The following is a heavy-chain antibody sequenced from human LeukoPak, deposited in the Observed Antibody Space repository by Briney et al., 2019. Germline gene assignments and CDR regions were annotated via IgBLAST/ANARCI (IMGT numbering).Heavy chain of an antibody. J-gene: IGHJ4*02. CDR2: IDSSGTI. Sequence: GGSLRLSCAASGFTFSDYFMSWIRQAPGKGLEWVSHIDSSGTIYYADSVKGRVTISRDNAKNSLYLKINSLRAEDTAVYYCARPAYCGGNCYYFPDYWGQGTLVTVSS. CDR3: ARPAYCGGNCYYFPDY. CDR1: GFTFSDYF. D-gene: IGHD2-21*02. V-gene: IGHV3-11*04.